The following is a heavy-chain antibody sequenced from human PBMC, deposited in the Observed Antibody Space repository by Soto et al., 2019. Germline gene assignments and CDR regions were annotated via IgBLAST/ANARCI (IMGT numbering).Heavy chain of an antibody. CDR1: GFTFSSAA. CDR2: ISGSGDNT. D-gene: IGHD6-19*01. J-gene: IGHJ4*02. Sequence: EVQLLESGGGLVQPGGSLRLSCTASGFTFSSAAMSWVRQAPRKGLEWVSTISGSGDNTYYRDSVKGRFTISRDNSKNTLYLQVNSLRAEDTALYYCAKWDSSAWYDYWGQGTLVTVSS. V-gene: IGHV3-23*01. CDR3: AKWDSSAWYDY.